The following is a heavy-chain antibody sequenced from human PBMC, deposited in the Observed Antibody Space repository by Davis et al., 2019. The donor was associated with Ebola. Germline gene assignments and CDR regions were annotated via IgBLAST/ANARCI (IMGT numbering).Heavy chain of an antibody. CDR2: INHSGST. Sequence: MPSETLSLTCAVSAWSFSGYYWSWIRQPPGTGREWIGAINHSGSTNSNPSLKSRVTISVDTSKNQFSLKLSSVTAADTAVYYCARGRRFKVAGIDYWGQGTTVTVSS. D-gene: IGHD3-10*01. CDR1: AWSFSGYY. J-gene: IGHJ4*02. CDR3: ARGRRFKVAGIDY. V-gene: IGHV4-34*01.